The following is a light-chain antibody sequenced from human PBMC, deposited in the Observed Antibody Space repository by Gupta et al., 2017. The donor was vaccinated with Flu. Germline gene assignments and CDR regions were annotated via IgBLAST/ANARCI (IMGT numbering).Light chain of an antibody. CDR1: SSNIGTNS. Sequence: QPARSQPPSVSGTPGQRVTISCSGTSSNIGTNSVNWYQQLPGAAPKLVIYNTNQRPSGVPDRFSGSKSGNSASLAISGLQSEDEAYYHCSAWDDSLMGVFGGGTKLTVL. V-gene: IGLV1-44*01. CDR3: SAWDDSLMGV. J-gene: IGLJ3*02. CDR2: NTN.